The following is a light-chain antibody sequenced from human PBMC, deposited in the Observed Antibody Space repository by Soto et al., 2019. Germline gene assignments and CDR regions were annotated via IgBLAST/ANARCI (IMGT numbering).Light chain of an antibody. V-gene: IGKV1-33*01. J-gene: IGKJ4*01. CDR2: DAS. CDR3: QQYDNLPLT. Sequence: DIQMTQSPSSLSASVGDRVTITCQASQDISKYLNWYQQKAGKAPKLLMYDASNLETGVPSRFSGSGSGTDFTFTINSLQPEDIATYYCQQYDNLPLTFGGGTKVEIK. CDR1: QDISKY.